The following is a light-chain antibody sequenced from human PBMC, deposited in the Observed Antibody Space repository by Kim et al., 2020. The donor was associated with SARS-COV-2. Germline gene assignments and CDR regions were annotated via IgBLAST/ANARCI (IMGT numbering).Light chain of an antibody. CDR2: QDT. V-gene: IGLV3-1*01. J-gene: IGLJ3*02. CDR3: QAWDNTWV. CDR1: KLGDKY. Sequence: PDQNVPSTCSGDKLGDKYASWYQQSPAQAPVLIIYQDTKRPSGIPERFVGSNSGNTATLTISGAQVMDEADYYCQAWDNTWVFGGGTQLTVL.